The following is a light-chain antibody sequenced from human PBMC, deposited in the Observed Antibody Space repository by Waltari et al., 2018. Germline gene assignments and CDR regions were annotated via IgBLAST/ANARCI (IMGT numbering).Light chain of an antibody. CDR1: QSIGTF. Sequence: EIVLTQSPATLSLSPGDRATLSCRASQSIGTFLAWLKQKPGQAPSLLIYDASYRATDIPARFSGAGSGTDFTLTISSLEPEDFAVYFCQQRSDWPRTFGQGTRVEIK. V-gene: IGKV3-11*01. J-gene: IGKJ1*01. CDR3: QQRSDWPRT. CDR2: DAS.